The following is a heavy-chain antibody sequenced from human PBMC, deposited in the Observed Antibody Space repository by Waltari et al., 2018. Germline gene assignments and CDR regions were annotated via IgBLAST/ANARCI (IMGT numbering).Heavy chain of an antibody. V-gene: IGHV3-7*01. Sequence: EVQLVESGGGLVQPGGSLRLSCAASGFTFSSYWLSWVGQAPGKGLEWVANIKQDGSEKYYVDSVKGRFTISRDNAKNSLYLQMNSLRAEDTAVYYCARDLGSSGYYPYFDYWGQGTLVTVSS. CDR1: GFTFSSYW. J-gene: IGHJ4*02. CDR3: ARDLGSSGYYPYFDY. D-gene: IGHD3-22*01. CDR2: IKQDGSEK.